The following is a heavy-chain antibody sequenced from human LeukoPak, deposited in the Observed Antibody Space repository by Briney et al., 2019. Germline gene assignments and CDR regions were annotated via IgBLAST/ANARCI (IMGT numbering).Heavy chain of an antibody. D-gene: IGHD3-9*01. CDR3: AKDYRGRYFDWLLYFYFDY. J-gene: IGHJ4*02. CDR2: ISGSGGST. CDR1: GFTFSSYA. V-gene: IGHV3-23*01. Sequence: GRSLRLSCAASGFTFSSYAMSWVRQAPGKGLEWVSAISGSGGSTYYADSVKGRFTISRDNSKNTLYLQMNSLRAEDTAVYYCAKDYRGRYFDWLLYFYFDYWGQGTLVTVSS.